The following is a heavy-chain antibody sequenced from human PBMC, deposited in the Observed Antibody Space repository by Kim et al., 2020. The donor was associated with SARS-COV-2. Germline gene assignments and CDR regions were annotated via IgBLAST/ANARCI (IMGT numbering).Heavy chain of an antibody. CDR3: AKVVGYLDTSGYFDLDY. Sequence: SVEGRFTISRGNSKNTLYLQMNSLRAEDTAVYYCAKVVGYLDTSGYFDLDYWGQGTLVTVSS. V-gene: IGHV3-30*02. D-gene: IGHD3-22*01. J-gene: IGHJ4*02.